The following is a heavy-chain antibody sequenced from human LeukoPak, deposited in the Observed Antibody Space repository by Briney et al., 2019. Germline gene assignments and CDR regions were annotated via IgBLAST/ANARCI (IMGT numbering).Heavy chain of an antibody. CDR1: GYTFIDYY. Sequence: ASVKVSCKASGYTFIDYYIHWVRQAPGQGLEWMGWINPKSDGTNYAQKFQGRVTMTRDTSISTAFMELSSLRSDDTAVYYCARDRRPTVTTFAETDYWGQGTLVTVSS. J-gene: IGHJ4*02. V-gene: IGHV1-2*02. CDR3: ARDRRPTVTTFAETDY. CDR2: INPKSDGT. D-gene: IGHD4-17*01.